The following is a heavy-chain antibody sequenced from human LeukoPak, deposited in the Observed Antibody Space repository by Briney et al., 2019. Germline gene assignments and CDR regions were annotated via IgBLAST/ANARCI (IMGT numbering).Heavy chain of an antibody. J-gene: IGHJ3*01. V-gene: IGHV3-53*01. D-gene: IGHD1-26*01. CDR3: ARVYSGTYQDAFDL. CDR1: GFTVSNNY. Sequence: GGSLRLSCAASGFTVSNNYINWVRQAPGKGLEWVSVIYISGYTFYADSVKGRFTISRDNSENTVYLQMNSLRAEDTAMYYCARVYSGTYQDAFDLWGQGTLVTVSS. CDR2: IYISGYT.